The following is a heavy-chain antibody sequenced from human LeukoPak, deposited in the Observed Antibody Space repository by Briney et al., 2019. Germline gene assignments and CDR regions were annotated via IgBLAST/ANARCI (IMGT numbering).Heavy chain of an antibody. Sequence: ASVKVSCKASGYTFTSYYMHWVRQAPGQGLEWMGIINPSGGSTSYAQKFQGRVTMTRDTSTSTVYMELSSLRSEDTAVYYCARDRFRITIFGAVIGDYYYGMDVWGQGTTVTVSS. CDR3: ARDRFRITIFGAVIGDYYYGMDV. CDR1: GYTFTSYY. CDR2: INPSGGST. V-gene: IGHV1-46*01. D-gene: IGHD3-3*01. J-gene: IGHJ6*02.